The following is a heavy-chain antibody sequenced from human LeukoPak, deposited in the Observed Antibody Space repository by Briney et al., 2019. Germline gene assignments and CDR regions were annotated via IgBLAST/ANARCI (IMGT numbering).Heavy chain of an antibody. J-gene: IGHJ4*02. V-gene: IGHV1-46*01. Sequence: ASVKVSCRASGYTFTNHYMHCVRQAPGQGLEWMGIINPNAGSTYYPQKFQGRVTMTRDTSTSTVYMELTSLRSDDTAVYYCAAHCASGFVGNFWSGPLDYWGQGTLVSVSS. CDR1: GYTFTNHY. CDR2: INPNAGST. CDR3: AAHCASGFVGNFWSGPLDY. D-gene: IGHD3-3*01.